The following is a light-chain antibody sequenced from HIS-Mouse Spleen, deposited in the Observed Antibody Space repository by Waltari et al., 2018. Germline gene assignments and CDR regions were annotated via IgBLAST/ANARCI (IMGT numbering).Light chain of an antibody. CDR2: KDS. CDR3: QSADSSGTLYV. J-gene: IGLJ1*01. V-gene: IGLV3-25*03. Sequence: SYELTQPPSVSVSPGQTARITCPGTALPKQYAYWYQQKPGQAPVLVIYKDSERPSGIPERFSGSSSGTTVTLTISGVQAEDEADYYCQSADSSGTLYVFGTGTKVTVL. CDR1: ALPKQY.